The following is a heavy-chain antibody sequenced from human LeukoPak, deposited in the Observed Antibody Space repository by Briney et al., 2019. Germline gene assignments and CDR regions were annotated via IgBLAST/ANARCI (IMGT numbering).Heavy chain of an antibody. Sequence: GGSLRLSCAASGFTFSSYWMSWVRQSPGKGLEWVANITPYGSEKYSVAPVTGRFTISSDNDKNSLYVLMNSLLGEDTAVAFCSGANNSSWNYWGQGTLVTVSS. D-gene: IGHD6-13*01. CDR2: ITPYGSEK. V-gene: IGHV3-7*01. J-gene: IGHJ4*02. CDR1: GFTFSSYW. CDR3: SGANNSSWNY.